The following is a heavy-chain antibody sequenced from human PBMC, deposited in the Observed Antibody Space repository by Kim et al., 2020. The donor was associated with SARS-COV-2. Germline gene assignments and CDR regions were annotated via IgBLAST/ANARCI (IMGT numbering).Heavy chain of an antibody. CDR1: GGSISSSNW. V-gene: IGHV4-4*02. D-gene: IGHD4-17*01. J-gene: IGHJ4*02. CDR2: IYHSGST. Sequence: SETLSLTCAVSGGSISSSNWWSWVRQPPGKGLEWIGEIYHSGSTNYNPSLKSRVTISVDKSKNQFSLKLSSVTAADTAVYYCARDDYGGLRGYFDYWGQGTLVTVSS. CDR3: ARDDYGGLRGYFDY.